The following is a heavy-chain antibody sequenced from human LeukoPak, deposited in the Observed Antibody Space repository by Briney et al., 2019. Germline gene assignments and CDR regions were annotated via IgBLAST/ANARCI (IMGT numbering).Heavy chain of an antibody. CDR2: INSDGSST. J-gene: IGHJ4*02. CDR3: ARDVDYHVTSECFDY. Sequence: GVSLRLSCAASGFTFSGYWMHWARQAPGKGLVWVSRINSDGSSTTYADSAKGRFTIARDNAKNTLYLQMNSLRPEDTAVYYCARDVDYHVTSECFDYWGQGTLVTVSS. D-gene: IGHD3-22*01. V-gene: IGHV3-74*03. CDR1: GFTFSGYW.